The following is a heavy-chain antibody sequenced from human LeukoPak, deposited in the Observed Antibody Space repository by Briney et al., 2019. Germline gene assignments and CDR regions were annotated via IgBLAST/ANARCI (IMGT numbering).Heavy chain of an antibody. CDR3: ARVRYYDSSGYYTP. CDR1: GYTFNSYG. CDR2: ISAYNGNT. Sequence: ASVKVSCKASGYTFNSYGITWVRQAPGQGLEWMGWISAYNGNTNYAQKLQGRVTMTTDTFTSTAYMELRSLRSDDTAVYYCARVRYYDSSGYYTPWGQGTLVTVSS. D-gene: IGHD3-22*01. V-gene: IGHV1-18*01. J-gene: IGHJ5*02.